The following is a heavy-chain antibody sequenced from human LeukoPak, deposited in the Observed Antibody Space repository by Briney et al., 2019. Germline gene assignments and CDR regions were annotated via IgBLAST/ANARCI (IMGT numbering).Heavy chain of an antibody. CDR2: INHSGGT. V-gene: IGHV4-34*01. Sequence: PSETLSLTCAVYGGSFSGYYWSWIRQPPGKGLEWIGEINHSGGTNYNPSLKSRVTISVDTSKNQFSLKLSSVTAADTAVYYCARAGDVTGTPAFDYWGQGTLVTVSS. CDR1: GGSFSGYY. D-gene: IGHD1-20*01. CDR3: ARAGDVTGTPAFDY. J-gene: IGHJ4*02.